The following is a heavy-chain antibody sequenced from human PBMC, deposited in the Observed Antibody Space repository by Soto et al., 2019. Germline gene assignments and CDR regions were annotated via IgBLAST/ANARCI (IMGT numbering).Heavy chain of an antibody. CDR3: AKGLGFDTAMVTVDY. Sequence: EVQLVESGGGLVQPGRSLRLSCAASGFTFDDYAMHWVRQAPGKGLEWVSGISWNSGSIGYADSVKGRFTISRDNAKNSLYLQMNRLRAEDTALYYCAKGLGFDTAMVTVDYWGQGTLVTVSS. V-gene: IGHV3-9*01. CDR1: GFTFDDYA. CDR2: ISWNSGSI. J-gene: IGHJ4*02. D-gene: IGHD5-18*01.